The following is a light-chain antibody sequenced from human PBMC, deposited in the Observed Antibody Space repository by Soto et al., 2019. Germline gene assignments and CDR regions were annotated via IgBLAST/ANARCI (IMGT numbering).Light chain of an antibody. Sequence: SYELTQPPSVSVAPGQTARITCGGSNIGSQSVHWYQQKPGQTPLLVVFDDRDRTSGIPARFSGSKSGNTATLTASRVEAGDEADYYCQVWDSSSHHWVFGGGTKLTVL. CDR3: QVWDSSSHHWV. V-gene: IGLV3-21*02. CDR1: NIGSQS. J-gene: IGLJ3*02. CDR2: DDR.